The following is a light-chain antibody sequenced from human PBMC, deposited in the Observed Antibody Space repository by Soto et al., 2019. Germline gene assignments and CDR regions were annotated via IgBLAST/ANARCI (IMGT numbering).Light chain of an antibody. CDR1: QSVSIK. CDR3: QQYNNWPPIT. V-gene: IGKV3-15*01. J-gene: IGKJ5*01. CDR2: DTS. Sequence: EIVMTQSPATLSVSPGEGATLSCRASQSVSIKLAWYQQKPGQAPRLLIYDTSTRATGIPGRFSGSGSGTEFTLTISSLQSEDFAVYYCQQYNNWPPITFGQGTRLEI.